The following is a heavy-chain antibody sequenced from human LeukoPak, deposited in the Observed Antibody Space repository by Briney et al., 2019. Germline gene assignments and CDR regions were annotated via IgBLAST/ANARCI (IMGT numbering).Heavy chain of an antibody. Sequence: ASVKVSCKASGYTFTVYYMHWVRQAPGQGLEWMGWINPNSGGTNYAQKVQGRVSMTRDTAISTAYMELSRLRSDDTAVYYCARESSGWDPNFDYWGQGTLVTVSS. CDR2: INPNSGGT. J-gene: IGHJ4*02. D-gene: IGHD6-19*01. V-gene: IGHV1-2*02. CDR1: GYTFTVYY. CDR3: ARESSGWDPNFDY.